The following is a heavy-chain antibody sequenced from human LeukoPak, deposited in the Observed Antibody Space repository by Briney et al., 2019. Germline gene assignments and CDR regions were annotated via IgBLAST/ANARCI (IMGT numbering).Heavy chain of an antibody. CDR1: GFTFGDYA. CDR2: IRSKAYGGTT. Sequence: PGGSLRLSCTASGFTFGDYAMSWSRQAPGKGLEWVGFIRSKAYGGTTEYAASVKGRFTISRDDSKSIAYLQMNSLKTEDTAVYYCTRGSSGWFDYYYGMDVWGQGTTVTVSS. J-gene: IGHJ6*02. CDR3: TRGSSGWFDYYYGMDV. D-gene: IGHD6-19*01. V-gene: IGHV3-49*03.